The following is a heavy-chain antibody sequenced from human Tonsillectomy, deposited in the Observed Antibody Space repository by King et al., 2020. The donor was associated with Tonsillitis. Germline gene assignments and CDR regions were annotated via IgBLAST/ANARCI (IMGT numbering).Heavy chain of an antibody. CDR1: GFTFSNYW. CDR3: TRSSPWSGSWQYFFNY. D-gene: IGHD6-13*01. Sequence: EVQLVESGGGLVQPGGSLRLSCAASGFTFSNYWMHWVRQAPGKGLVWVSHIDTEGSTTAYADSVKGRFTISRDNAKNTLYLQVNSLRAEDTAVYYCTRSSPWSGSWQYFFNYWGQGTLVTVSS. CDR2: IDTEGSTT. V-gene: IGHV3-74*02. J-gene: IGHJ4*02.